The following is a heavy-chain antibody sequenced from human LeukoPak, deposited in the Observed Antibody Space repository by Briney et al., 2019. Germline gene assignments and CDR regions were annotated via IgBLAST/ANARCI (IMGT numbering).Heavy chain of an antibody. CDR3: AKSRQDTAMINYYFDY. Sequence: GGSLRLSCAVSGFTFSNFAMSWVRQAPGKGLEWVSAISGSGVSAYYRDSVKGRPTISRDNSKNTLLLQMNSLTAEDTAVYYCAKSRQDTAMINYYFDYWGQGTLVTVSS. CDR2: ISGSGVSA. J-gene: IGHJ4*02. CDR1: GFTFSNFA. D-gene: IGHD5-18*01. V-gene: IGHV3-23*01.